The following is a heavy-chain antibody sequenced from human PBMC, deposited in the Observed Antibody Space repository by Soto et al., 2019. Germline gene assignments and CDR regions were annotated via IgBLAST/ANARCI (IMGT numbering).Heavy chain of an antibody. D-gene: IGHD6-13*01. CDR3: ARARVNSSSFFANNQPFDP. Sequence: GASVKVSCKASGYTFTGYYMHWVRQAPGQGLEWMGWINPNSGGTNYAQKFQGWVTMTRDTSISTAYMELSRLRSDDTAVYYCARARVNSSSFFANNQPFDPWGQGTLVTVSS. V-gene: IGHV1-2*04. J-gene: IGHJ5*02. CDR2: INPNSGGT. CDR1: GYTFTGYY.